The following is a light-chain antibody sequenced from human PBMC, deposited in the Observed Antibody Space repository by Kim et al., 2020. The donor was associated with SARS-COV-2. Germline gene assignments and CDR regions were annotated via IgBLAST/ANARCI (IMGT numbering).Light chain of an antibody. CDR2: GAS. CDR1: QSISSSY. CDR3: QQHGNAPLT. V-gene: IGKV3-20*01. J-gene: IGKJ4*01. Sequence: SPGERATLSCRASQSISSSYLAWYQHKPGQAPRLLIYGASTRAAGIPDRFRGSGSGTDFTLTISRLEPEDFAVYYCQQHGNAPLTFGGGTKVEIK.